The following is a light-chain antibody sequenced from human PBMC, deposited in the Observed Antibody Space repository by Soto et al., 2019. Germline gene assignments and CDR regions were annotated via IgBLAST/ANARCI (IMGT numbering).Light chain of an antibody. CDR1: SSDVGGYNY. J-gene: IGLJ1*01. CDR3: NSYTSGTTLV. Sequence: QSALTQPASVSGSPGQSITISSTGTSSDVGGYNYVSWYQQHPGKAPKLMIYDVSNRPSGVSNRFSGSKSGNTASLTISGLQAEDEADYYCNSYTSGTTLVFGTGTKLTVL. CDR2: DVS. V-gene: IGLV2-14*03.